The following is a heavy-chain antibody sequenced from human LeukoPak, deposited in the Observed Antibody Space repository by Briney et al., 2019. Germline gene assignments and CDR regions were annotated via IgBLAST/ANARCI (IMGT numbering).Heavy chain of an antibody. D-gene: IGHD3-22*01. Sequence: SVKVSCKASGGTFSSYAISWVRQAPGQGLGWMGRIIPIFGIANYAQKFQGRVTITADKSTSTAYMELSSLRSEDTAVYYCARVTYYYDSRGYSDYWGQGTLVTVSS. CDR2: IIPIFGIA. V-gene: IGHV1-69*04. CDR1: GGTFSSYA. J-gene: IGHJ4*02. CDR3: ARVTYYYDSRGYSDY.